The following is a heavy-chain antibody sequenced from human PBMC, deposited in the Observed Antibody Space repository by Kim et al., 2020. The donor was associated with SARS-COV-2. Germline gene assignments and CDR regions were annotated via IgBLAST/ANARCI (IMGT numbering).Heavy chain of an antibody. CDR1: GYTFTGYY. CDR2: INPNSGGT. V-gene: IGHV1-2*06. CDR3: ARDARYDYVWGSYPNWYFDL. J-gene: IGHJ2*01. Sequence: ASVKVSCKASGYTFTGYYMHWVRQAPGQGLEWMGRINPNSGGTNYAQKFQGRVTMTRDTSISTAYMELSRLRSDDTAVYYCARDARYDYVWGSYPNWYFDLWGRGTLVTVSS. D-gene: IGHD3-16*02.